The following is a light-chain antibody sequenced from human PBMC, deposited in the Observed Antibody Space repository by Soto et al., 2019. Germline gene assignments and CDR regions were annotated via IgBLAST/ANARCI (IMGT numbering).Light chain of an antibody. CDR3: ASWDYSLNGVV. CDR2: SNN. V-gene: IGLV1-44*01. Sequence: QLVLTQPPSASGTPGQRVTISCSGSSSNIGSNTVNWYQHLPGTAPKLLIYSNNQRPSGVPARFSGSKSGTSASLAISGLQSEDEADYYCASWDYSLNGVVFGGGTKLTVL. J-gene: IGLJ2*01. CDR1: SSNIGSNT.